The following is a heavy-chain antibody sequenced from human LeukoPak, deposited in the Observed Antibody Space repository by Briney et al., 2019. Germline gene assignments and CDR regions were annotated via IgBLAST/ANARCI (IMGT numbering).Heavy chain of an antibody. CDR2: ISAYNGNT. Sequence: ASVKVSCKASGYTFTSYGISWVRQAPGQGLEWMGWISAYNGNTNYAQKLQGRVTMTTDTSTSTAYMELRSLRSDDTAVYYCASVDYYDSSEALDYWGQGTLVTVFS. CDR1: GYTFTSYG. J-gene: IGHJ4*02. D-gene: IGHD3-22*01. V-gene: IGHV1-18*01. CDR3: ASVDYYDSSEALDY.